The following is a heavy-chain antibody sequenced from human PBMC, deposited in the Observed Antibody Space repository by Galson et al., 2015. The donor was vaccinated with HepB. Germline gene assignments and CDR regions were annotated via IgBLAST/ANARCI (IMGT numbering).Heavy chain of an antibody. CDR2: ISSSDGNT. CDR1: GFTFSSYA. J-gene: IGHJ4*02. CDR3: ARDLVVAGEYFDH. D-gene: IGHD3-22*01. Sequence: SLRLSCAASGFTFSSYAMGWVRQSPGKGLEWVSSISSSDGNTYYADSVQGRFTISRHNSKNTLYLQMNSLRAEDTALYYCARDLVVAGEYFDHWGQGTLVTVSS. V-gene: IGHV3-23*01.